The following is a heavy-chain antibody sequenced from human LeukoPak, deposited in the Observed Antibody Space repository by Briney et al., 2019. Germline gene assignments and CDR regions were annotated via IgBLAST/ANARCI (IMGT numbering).Heavy chain of an antibody. CDR3: ARENNDYGGKKAFDY. CDR2: IHYSGNT. CDR1: GGSIRSGDYF. J-gene: IGHJ4*02. Sequence: SQTLSLTCAVSGGSIRSGDYFWGWLRQPPGKGLEWIGHIHYSGNTYYNPSLKSRVSISVDTYKDQFSLKLSSVTAADTAVYYCARENNDYGGKKAFDYWGQGTLVTVSS. V-gene: IGHV4-30-4*01. D-gene: IGHD4-23*01.